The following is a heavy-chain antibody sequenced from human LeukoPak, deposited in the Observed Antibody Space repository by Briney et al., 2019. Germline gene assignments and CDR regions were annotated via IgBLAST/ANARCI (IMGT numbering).Heavy chain of an antibody. CDR3: ARVQWLASPGYYYGMDV. V-gene: IGHV1-18*01. CDR2: ISASNGYT. CDR1: DYTFTNFG. J-gene: IGHJ6*02. Sequence: ASVKVSCKASDYTFTNFGISWVRQAPGQGLEWMGWISASNGYTFYAQKFQGRITLTTDTSTSTAYMELRSLRSDDTAVYYCARVQWLASPGYYYGMDVWGQGTTVTVSS. D-gene: IGHD6-19*01.